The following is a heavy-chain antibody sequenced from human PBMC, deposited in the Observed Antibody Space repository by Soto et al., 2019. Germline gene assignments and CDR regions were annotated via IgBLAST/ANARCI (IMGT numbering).Heavy chain of an antibody. CDR2: ISWNHVTT. CDR3: ARELREAMAGGGFDY. J-gene: IGHJ4*02. CDR1: GFRFDDYA. Sequence: AGGSLRLSCAASGFRFDDYAMHWVRQAPGKGLEWLSGISWNHVTTGYADSVKGRFTISRDNAKNSLYLQMNSLRAEDTAVYYCARELREAMAGGGFDYWGQGTLVTVSS. V-gene: IGHV3-9*01. D-gene: IGHD5-18*01.